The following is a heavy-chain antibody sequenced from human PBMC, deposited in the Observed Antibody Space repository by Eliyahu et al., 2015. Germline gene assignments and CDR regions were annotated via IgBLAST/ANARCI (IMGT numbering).Heavy chain of an antibody. J-gene: IGHJ4*02. CDR3: AKGQSNYWRDGDDY. V-gene: IGHV3-23*01. Sequence: EVKLLESGGXLVQPGGSLRLSXAASGFTFSNYAMNWVRQAPGKGLEXTSAITGHNGDPRYADSVKGRFTISRDNSNNILYLQMSSLRAEDTAVYYCAKGQSNYWRDGDDYWGQGTLVTVSS. CDR1: GFTFSNYA. D-gene: IGHD1-26*01. CDR2: ITGHNGDP.